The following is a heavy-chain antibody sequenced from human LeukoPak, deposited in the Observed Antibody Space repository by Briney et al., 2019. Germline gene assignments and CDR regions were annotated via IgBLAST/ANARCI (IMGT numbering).Heavy chain of an antibody. CDR2: IIPIFGTA. Sequence: ASVKVSCKASGGTFISYAISWVRQAPGQGLEWMGGIIPIFGTANYAQKFQGRVTITADESTSTAYMELSSLRSEDTAVYYCASVLYDSGGSISDAFDIWGQGTMVTVSS. CDR1: GGTFISYA. J-gene: IGHJ3*02. V-gene: IGHV1-69*13. CDR3: ASVLYDSGGSISDAFDI. D-gene: IGHD3-22*01.